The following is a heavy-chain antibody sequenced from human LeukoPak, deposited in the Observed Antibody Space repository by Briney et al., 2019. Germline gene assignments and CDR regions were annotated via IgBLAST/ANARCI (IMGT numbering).Heavy chain of an antibody. CDR1: GFTFSDYY. CDR2: IRSSGSTI. V-gene: IGHV3-11*04. J-gene: IGHJ4*02. Sequence: SGGSLRLSCAPSGFTFSDYYMSWIRQPPGKGRGWVSYIRSSGSTIYYADSVKGRFTISRDNAKNSLYLQMNSLRAEDTAVYYCARVDCSSTSCYEFDYWGQGTLVTVSS. D-gene: IGHD2-2*01. CDR3: ARVDCSSTSCYEFDY.